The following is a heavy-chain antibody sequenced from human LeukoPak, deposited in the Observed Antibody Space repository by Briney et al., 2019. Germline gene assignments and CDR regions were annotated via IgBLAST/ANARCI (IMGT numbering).Heavy chain of an antibody. Sequence: SETLSLTCTVSGGSFSDYYWSWIRQPAGKGLEWIGRIYTSGSTNYNPSLKSRVTISVDTSKNQFSLKLSSVTAADTAVYYCAREQLISGSAQFDYWGQGTLVTVSS. D-gene: IGHD1-26*01. CDR2: IYTSGST. CDR3: AREQLISGSAQFDY. J-gene: IGHJ4*02. CDR1: GGSFSDYY. V-gene: IGHV4-4*07.